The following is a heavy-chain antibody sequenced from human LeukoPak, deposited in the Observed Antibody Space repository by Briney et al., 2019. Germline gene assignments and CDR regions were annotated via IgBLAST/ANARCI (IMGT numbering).Heavy chain of an antibody. J-gene: IGHJ4*02. CDR2: ISAYNCNT. Sequence: ASVKVSCKASGYTFTSYGISWVRQAPGQGRDWMGWISAYNCNTNYAQKLQGRVTITTDTSTSTAYMELRSLRSDDTAVYYCARNYYGSGSYFGYWGQGTLVTVSS. CDR3: ARNYYGSGSYFGY. D-gene: IGHD3-10*01. CDR1: GYTFTSYG. V-gene: IGHV1-18*01.